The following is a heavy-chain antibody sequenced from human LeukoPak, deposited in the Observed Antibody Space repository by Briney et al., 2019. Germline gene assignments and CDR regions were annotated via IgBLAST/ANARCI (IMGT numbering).Heavy chain of an antibody. CDR2: VKKGGRET. CDR3: ASYYGINWVIGY. D-gene: IGHD4-17*01. CDR1: GFSSSEDL. J-gene: IGHJ4*02. V-gene: IGHV3-7*01. Sequence: GGCLRLSCEGSGFSSSEDLMSWVRQAPGKGVEWVDSVKKGGRETYYVDFVKGRFDISRDEPKNSLYLQMNTLRSDDPALYYCASYYGINWVIGYWGQGTLVTVSS.